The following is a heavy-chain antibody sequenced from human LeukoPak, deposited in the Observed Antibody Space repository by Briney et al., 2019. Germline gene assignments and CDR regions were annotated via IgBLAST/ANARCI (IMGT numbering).Heavy chain of an antibody. D-gene: IGHD2-8*02. CDR2: ISSTGGTT. J-gene: IGHJ4*02. CDR1: GITFSSYG. Sequence: GGSLRLSCAASGITFSSYGMSWVRQAPGKGLEWVSSISSTGGTTYYADSVKGRFTISRDNSKNTLYLQMNSLRAEDTAIYYCATYRQVLLPFESWGQGTLVTVSS. V-gene: IGHV3-23*01. CDR3: ATYRQVLLPFES.